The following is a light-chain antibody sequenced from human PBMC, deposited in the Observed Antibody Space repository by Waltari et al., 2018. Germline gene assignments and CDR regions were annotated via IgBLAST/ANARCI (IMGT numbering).Light chain of an antibody. CDR2: GAS. Sequence: EIELTQSPGALFLSPGKRATLSSQSLSSAQLAWYKQRPGQPPSLVIHGASNRASGIPERFSGSGSGTVFTLTISRLEPEDFAVYYCQHYGDSVTFGGGTKVEIK. J-gene: IGKJ4*01. CDR3: QHYGDSVT. CDR1: QSLSSAQ. V-gene: IGKV3-20*01.